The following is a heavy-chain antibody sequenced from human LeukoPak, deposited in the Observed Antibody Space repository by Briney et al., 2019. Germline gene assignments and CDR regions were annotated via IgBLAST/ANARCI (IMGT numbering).Heavy chain of an antibody. CDR2: INPNSGGT. J-gene: IGHJ3*02. CDR1: GYTFTGYY. CDR3: AGRSSTSCCDAFDI. V-gene: IGHV1-2*02. Sequence: ASVKVSCKASGYTFTGYYIHWVRQATGQGLEWMGWINPNSGGTNYAQKFQGRVTMTRDTSISTAYMELSRLRSDDTAVYYCAGRSSTSCCDAFDIWGQGTMVTVSS. D-gene: IGHD2-2*01.